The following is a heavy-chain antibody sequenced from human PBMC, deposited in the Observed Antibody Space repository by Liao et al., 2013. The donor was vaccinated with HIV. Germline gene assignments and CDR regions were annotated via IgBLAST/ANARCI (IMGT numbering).Heavy chain of an antibody. CDR1: GGSFSGYF. V-gene: IGHV4-34*11. D-gene: IGHD7-27*01. CDR3: ARTNWGSFWGALFDY. J-gene: IGHJ4*02. CDR2: ISYSWST. Sequence: QVQLQQWGAGLLKPSETLSLTCAVYGGSFSGYFWSWIRQPPGKGLEWIGYISYSWSTSYNPSLKSRVTISVDTSKNQFSLKLSSVTAADTAVYYCARTNWGSFWGALFDYWGQGTLVTVSS.